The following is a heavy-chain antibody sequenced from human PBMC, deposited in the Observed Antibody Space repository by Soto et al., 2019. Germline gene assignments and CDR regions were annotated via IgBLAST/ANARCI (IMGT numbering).Heavy chain of an antibody. Sequence: ASVKVSCTASGYTFTSYAMHWVRQAPGQGLEWMGRIIPILGIANYAQKFQGRVTITADKSTSTAYMELSSLRSEDTAVYYCATVEMATSPEYFQHWGQGTLVTVSS. CDR2: IIPILGIA. D-gene: IGHD5-12*01. J-gene: IGHJ1*01. CDR1: GYTFTSYA. CDR3: ATVEMATSPEYFQH. V-gene: IGHV1-69*04.